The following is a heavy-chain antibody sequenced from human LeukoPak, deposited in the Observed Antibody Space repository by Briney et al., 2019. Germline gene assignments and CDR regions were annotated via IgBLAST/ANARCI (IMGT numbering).Heavy chain of an antibody. CDR3: ASFYQAYYFDY. CDR2: IFYTGST. Sequence: SQTLSLTCTVSGGSISSGDYYWSWIRQPPGKGLEWIGYIFYTGSTYYNPSLKSRVTISVDTSKNQFSLKLSSVTAADTAVYYCASFYQAYYFDYWGQGTLVTVSS. J-gene: IGHJ4*02. D-gene: IGHD2-21*01. V-gene: IGHV4-30-4*01. CDR1: GGSISSGDYY.